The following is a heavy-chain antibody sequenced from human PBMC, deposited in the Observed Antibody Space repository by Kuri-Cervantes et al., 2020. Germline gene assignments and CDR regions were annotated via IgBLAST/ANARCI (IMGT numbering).Heavy chain of an antibody. CDR3: LSARFDY. D-gene: IGHD3-16*02. CDR1: GDSISVDHW. CDR2: IYHTGNT. J-gene: IGHJ4*02. Sequence: SETLSLTCAVSGDSISVDHWWTWVRQPPGKGLEWIGEIYHTGNTNYNPSLKSRPTISVDKSKNQFSLKLTSVTAADTAVYYCLSARFDYWGRGTLVTVSS. V-gene: IGHV4-4*02.